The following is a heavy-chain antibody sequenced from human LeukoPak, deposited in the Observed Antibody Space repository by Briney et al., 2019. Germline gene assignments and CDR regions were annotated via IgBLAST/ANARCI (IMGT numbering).Heavy chain of an antibody. V-gene: IGHV2-5*02. D-gene: IGHD1/OR15-1a*01. CDR2: IYWDDDK. J-gene: IGHJ3*01. CDR3: AHRLDLVGNWHSGAFDF. Sequence: SGPTLVNPTETLTLTCTFSGFSLRSSPMGVGWIRQPPGKALEWLALIYWDDDKRYRPSLQSRLTITKDTSKNQVVLTMTNMDPVDTATYFCAHRLDLVGNWHSGAFDFWGRGTMVTVPS. CDR1: GFSLRSSPMG.